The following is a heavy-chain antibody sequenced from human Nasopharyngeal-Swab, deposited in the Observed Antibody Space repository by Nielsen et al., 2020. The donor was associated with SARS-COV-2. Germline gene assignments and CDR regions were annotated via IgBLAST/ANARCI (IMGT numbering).Heavy chain of an antibody. CDR3: ARIAIGMIVVASYYGMDV. J-gene: IGHJ6*02. D-gene: IGHD3-22*01. CDR1: GGTFSSYA. V-gene: IGHV1-69*13. CDR2: IIPIFGTA. Sequence: SVKVSCKASGGTFSSYAISWVRQAPGQGLEWMGGIIPIFGTANYAQKSQGRVTITADESTSTAYMELSSLRSEDTAVYYCARIAIGMIVVASYYGMDVWGQGTTVTVSS.